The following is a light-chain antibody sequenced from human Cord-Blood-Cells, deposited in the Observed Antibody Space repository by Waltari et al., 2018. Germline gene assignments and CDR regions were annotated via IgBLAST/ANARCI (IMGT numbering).Light chain of an antibody. CDR1: SSDVGGYNY. CDR2: DVS. V-gene: IGLV2-14*01. Sequence: QSALTQPASVSGSPGQSITLPCTGTSSDVGGYNYVSWYQQHPGKAPKLMIYDVSNRPSGVSNRFSGSKSGNTASLTISGLQAEDEADYYCSSYTSSSTGVFGGGTKLTVL. CDR3: SSYTSSSTGV. J-gene: IGLJ3*02.